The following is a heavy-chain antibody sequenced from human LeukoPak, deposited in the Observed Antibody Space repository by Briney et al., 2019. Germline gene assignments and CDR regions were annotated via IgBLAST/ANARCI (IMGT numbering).Heavy chain of an antibody. V-gene: IGHV1-18*04. CDR2: ISAYNGNT. CDR1: GYTFTSYY. J-gene: IGHJ4*02. D-gene: IGHD5-18*01. CDR3: ARVGGLWGKDYFDY. Sequence: ASVKVSCKASGYTFTSYYMHWVRQAPGQGLEWMGWISAYNGNTNYAQKLQGRVTMTTDTSTSTAYMELRSLRSDDTAVYYCARVGGLWGKDYFDYWGQGTLVTVSS.